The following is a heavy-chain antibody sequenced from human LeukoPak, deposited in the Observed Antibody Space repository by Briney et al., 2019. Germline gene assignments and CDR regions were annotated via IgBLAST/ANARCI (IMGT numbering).Heavy chain of an antibody. J-gene: IGHJ4*02. CDR3: ARGLTGMMDSDH. V-gene: IGHV1-18*01. Sequence: ASVKVSCKAAGCIFSNFGISWVRQAPGQGLEWMGWINTYNERTNYAEKFQGRVSMTTDTSTTTAYMELRSLRSDDTAVYYCARGLTGMMDSDHWGQGTLVTVSS. CDR1: GCIFSNFG. CDR2: INTYNERT. D-gene: IGHD2-8*01.